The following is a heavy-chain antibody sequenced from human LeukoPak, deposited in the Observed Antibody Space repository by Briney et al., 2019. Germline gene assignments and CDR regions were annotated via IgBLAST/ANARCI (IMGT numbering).Heavy chain of an antibody. CDR1: GFTFSGYA. V-gene: IGHV3-23*01. CDR3: AKDRPNYHDVIGLSYTLDGDY. D-gene: IGHD3-16*01. CDR2: ISSSGDST. Sequence: GGSLRLSCAASGFTFSGYAMSWVRQAPGKGLEWVASISSSGDSTFYADYVKDGFTISRDNSKNTVYMQMSRLRAEDTAVYYCAKDRPNYHDVIGLSYTLDGDYSGQGTLVTVSS. J-gene: IGHJ4*02.